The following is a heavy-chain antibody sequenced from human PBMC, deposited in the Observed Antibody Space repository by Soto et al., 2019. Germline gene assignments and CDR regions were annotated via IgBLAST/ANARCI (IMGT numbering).Heavy chain of an antibody. D-gene: IGHD3-10*01. CDR2: VSWNSGSI. V-gene: IGHV3-9*01. CDR1: GFTFDDYA. J-gene: IGHJ6*02. Sequence: DVQLVESGGGLVQPGRSLRLSCAASGFTFDDYAMHWVRQAPGKGLEWVSGVSWNSGSIGYADSVKGRFTISRDNAKNSLYLQMNILRAEDSALYYCAKDVTYGSGSYHAMDVWGQGTTVTVSS. CDR3: AKDVTYGSGSYHAMDV.